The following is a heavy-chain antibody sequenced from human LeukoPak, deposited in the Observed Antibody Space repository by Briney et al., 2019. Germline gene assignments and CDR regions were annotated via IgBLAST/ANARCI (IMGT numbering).Heavy chain of an antibody. J-gene: IGHJ4*02. CDR1: GYTFTGYY. D-gene: IGHD6-13*01. CDR3: ASLTVRRSSSWEKTNDY. CDR2: INPNSGGT. V-gene: IGHV1-2*02. Sequence: GASVKVSCKASGYTFTGYYMHWVRQAPGQGLEWMGWINPNSGGTNYAQKFQGRVTMTRDTSISAAYMELSRLRSDDTAVYYCASLTVRRSSSWEKTNDYWGQGTLVTVSS.